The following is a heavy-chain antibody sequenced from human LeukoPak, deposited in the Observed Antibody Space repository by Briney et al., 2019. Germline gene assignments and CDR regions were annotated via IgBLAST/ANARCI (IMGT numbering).Heavy chain of an antibody. J-gene: IGHJ4*02. CDR2: IKTDGSRT. Sequence: GGSLRLSCVASGFTFSNYWMHWVRQAPGKGLVWVSRIKTDGSRTNYADSVKGRFAISRDNAKNTVYLEMNSLRSEDTAVYYCARAIGSSWGKVDYWGQGTLVTVSS. CDR3: ARAIGSSWGKVDY. D-gene: IGHD6-13*01. CDR1: GFTFSNYW. V-gene: IGHV3-74*01.